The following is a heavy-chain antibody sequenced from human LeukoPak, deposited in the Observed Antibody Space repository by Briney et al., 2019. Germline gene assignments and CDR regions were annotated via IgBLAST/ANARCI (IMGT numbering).Heavy chain of an antibody. J-gene: IGHJ6*02. CDR1: GGSISSYY. V-gene: IGHV4-59*12. D-gene: IGHD3-10*01. CDR2: IYYSGST. Sequence: SETLPLTCTVSGGSISSYYWSWIRQPPGKGLGWIGYIYYSGSTNYNPSLKSRVTISVDTSKNQFSLKLSSVTAADTAVYYCARDGSGPYYYYYGMDVWGQGTTVTVSS. CDR3: ARDGSGPYYYYYGMDV.